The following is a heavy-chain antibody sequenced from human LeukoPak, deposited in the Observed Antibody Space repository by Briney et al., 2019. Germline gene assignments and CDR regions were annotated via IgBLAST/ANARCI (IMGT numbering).Heavy chain of an antibody. V-gene: IGHV4-61*01. D-gene: IGHD5-18*01. CDR1: GGYVRNGRYH. CDR3: AREPGRYSYAYYFDN. CDR2: IYYIGST. J-gene: IGHJ4*02. Sequence: KTSETLSHTRTVSGGYVRNGRYHGRWIRRPPGKGLEWMGYIYYIGSTNYNPPLKSRVTISVDPSKNQFSLKLNSVTAADTAIYYCAREPGRYSYAYYFDNWGRGTLVAVSS.